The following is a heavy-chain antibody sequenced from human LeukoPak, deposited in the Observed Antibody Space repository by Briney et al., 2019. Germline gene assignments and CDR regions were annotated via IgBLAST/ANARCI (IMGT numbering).Heavy chain of an antibody. V-gene: IGHV3-21*01. CDR3: ARDVVGATYGGGGFDY. Sequence: GGSLRLSCAASGFTFSSYSMNWVRQAPGKGLEWVSSISSSSSYIYYADSVKGRFTISRDNAKNSLYLQMSSLRAEDTAVYYCARDVVGATYGGGGFDYWGQGTLVTVSS. CDR2: ISSSSSYI. D-gene: IGHD1-26*01. J-gene: IGHJ4*02. CDR1: GFTFSSYS.